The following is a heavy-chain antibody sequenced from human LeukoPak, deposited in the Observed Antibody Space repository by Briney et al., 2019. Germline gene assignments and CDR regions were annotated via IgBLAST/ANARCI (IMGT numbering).Heavy chain of an antibody. J-gene: IGHJ6*03. CDR3: ARGPRITMVRGGQWYYYMDV. Sequence: SVKVSCKASGYTFTSYYMYWVRQAPGQGLEWMGIINPSGGSTNYAQKFQGRVTVTRDTSTSTVYMELSSLRSEDTAVYYCARGPRITMVRGGQWYYYMDVWGKGTTVTISS. V-gene: IGHV1-46*01. CDR2: INPSGGST. CDR1: GYTFTSYY. D-gene: IGHD3-10*01.